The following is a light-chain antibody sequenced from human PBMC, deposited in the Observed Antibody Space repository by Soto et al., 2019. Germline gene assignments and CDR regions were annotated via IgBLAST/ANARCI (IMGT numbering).Light chain of an antibody. CDR1: QDILSW. J-gene: IGKJ3*01. CDR2: ASS. V-gene: IGKV1-12*01. Sequence: DIPMTQSPSSVSASVGDRVTITCRASQDILSWLAWYQQKPGEAPRLLIYASSNLQSGVPSRFSGSGSGTDFTLTISSLQPEDFATYYCQQANSFPITFGPGTRLDIK. CDR3: QQANSFPIT.